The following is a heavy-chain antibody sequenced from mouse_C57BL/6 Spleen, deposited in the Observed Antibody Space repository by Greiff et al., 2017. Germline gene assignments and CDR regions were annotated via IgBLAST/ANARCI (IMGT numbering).Heavy chain of an antibody. D-gene: IGHD1-1*01. CDR1: GYTFTSYG. V-gene: IGHV1-81*01. CDR2: IYPRSGTT. J-gene: IGHJ4*01. CDR3: ARSCIATVEEDYAMDY. Sequence: QVQLQQSGAELARPGASVKMSCKASGYTFTSYGISWVKQRTGQGLEWIGEIYPRSGTTYYNEKFKGKATLTADKSSSTAYMELRSLTSEYAAVYFCARSCIATVEEDYAMDYWGQGTSVTVSS.